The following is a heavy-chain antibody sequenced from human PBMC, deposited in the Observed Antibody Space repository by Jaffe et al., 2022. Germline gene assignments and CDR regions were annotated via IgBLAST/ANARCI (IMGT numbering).Heavy chain of an antibody. Sequence: QVQLQESGPGLVKPSETLSLTCTVSGGSISSYYWSWIRQPPGKGLEWIGYIYYSGSTNYNPSLKSRVTISVDTSKNQFSLKLSSVTAADTAVYYCARARYSSGLVDYWGQGTLVTVSS. CDR1: GGSISSYY. D-gene: IGHD6-19*01. J-gene: IGHJ4*02. V-gene: IGHV4-59*01. CDR2: IYYSGST. CDR3: ARARYSSGLVDY.